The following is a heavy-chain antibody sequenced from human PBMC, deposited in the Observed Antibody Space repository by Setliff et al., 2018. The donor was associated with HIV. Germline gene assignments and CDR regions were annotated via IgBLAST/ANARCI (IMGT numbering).Heavy chain of an antibody. CDR3: ASRIYYYDSNNFLREEGFDP. CDR2: INHGGDT. J-gene: IGHJ5*02. V-gene: IGHV4-34*01. D-gene: IGHD3-22*01. Sequence: SETLSLTCAVYGQSISGYYWSWIRQTPGKGLEWIGEINHGGDTSYNPSLKSRVTISIDTSKNQFSLNLTSVTAADTAVYYCASRIYYYDSNNFLREEGFDPWGQGTLVTVSS. CDR1: GQSISGYY.